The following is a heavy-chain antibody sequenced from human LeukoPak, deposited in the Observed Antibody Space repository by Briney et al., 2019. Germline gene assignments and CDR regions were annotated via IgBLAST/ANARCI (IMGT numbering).Heavy chain of an antibody. CDR3: VGEFGVTTKFDP. CDR2: INPDGSST. J-gene: IGHJ5*02. Sequence: GGSLRLSCAASGFTFSNYWMHWVRQAPGKGLVWVSRINPDGSSTSYADSVKGRFTISRDNAKNTLSLQMSSLRGEDTAVYCCVGEFGVTTKFDPWGQGTLVTVSS. V-gene: IGHV3-74*01. D-gene: IGHD4-17*01. CDR1: GFTFSNYW.